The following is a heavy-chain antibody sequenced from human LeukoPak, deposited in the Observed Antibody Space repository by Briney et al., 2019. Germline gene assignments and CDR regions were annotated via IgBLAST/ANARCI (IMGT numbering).Heavy chain of an antibody. V-gene: IGHV3-48*01. J-gene: IGHJ4*02. Sequence: PGRSLRLSCAASGFTFSSYGMHWVRQAPGKGLEWVSYISSSSSTIYYADSVKGRFTISRDNAKNSLYLQMNSLRAEDTAVYYCARDPPYGDYEYYFDYWGQGTLVTVSS. CDR2: ISSSSSTI. D-gene: IGHD4-17*01. CDR1: GFTFSSYG. CDR3: ARDPPYGDYEYYFDY.